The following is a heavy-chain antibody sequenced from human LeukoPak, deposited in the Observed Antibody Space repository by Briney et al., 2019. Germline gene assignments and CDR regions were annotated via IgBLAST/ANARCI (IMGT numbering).Heavy chain of an antibody. V-gene: IGHV5-51*01. J-gene: IGHJ4*02. CDR3: ARPPVGGSYFDY. D-gene: IGHD3-16*01. CDR1: GYNFTNYW. Sequence: LGESLKISCQGSGYNFTNYWIGWVRQMPGKGLEWMGIIYPADSDTRYSPSFQGHVTISADKSISTAYLQRTSLKASDSAIYYCARPPVGGSYFDYWGQGTLVTVSS. CDR2: IYPADSDT.